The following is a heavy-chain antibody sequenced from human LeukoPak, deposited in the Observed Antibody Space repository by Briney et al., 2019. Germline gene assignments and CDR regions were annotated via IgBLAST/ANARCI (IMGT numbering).Heavy chain of an antibody. CDR1: GGTFSSYA. V-gene: IGHV1-69*06. CDR2: IIPIFGTA. J-gene: IGHJ6*04. D-gene: IGHD2-15*01. CDR3: ARDIVVVVAGEGYYYYGMDV. Sequence: SVTVSCKASGGTFSSYAISWVRQAPGQGLEWMGGIIPIFGTANYAQKFQGRVTITADKSTSTAYIELSSLRSEDTAVYYCARDIVVVVAGEGYYYYGMDVWGKGTTVTVSS.